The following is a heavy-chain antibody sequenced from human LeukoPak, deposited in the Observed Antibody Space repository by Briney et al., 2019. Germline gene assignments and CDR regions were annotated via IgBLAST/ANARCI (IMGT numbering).Heavy chain of an antibody. V-gene: IGHV3-23*01. Sequence: GGSLRLSCAASGFTFSSYAMSWVRQAPGKGLEWVSAISGSGGSTYYADSVKGRFTISRDNSKNTLYLQMNSLRAEDTAVYYRAKGWRYCSSTSCPADYWGQGTLVTVSS. CDR2: ISGSGGST. CDR1: GFTFSSYA. D-gene: IGHD2-2*01. J-gene: IGHJ4*02. CDR3: AKGWRYCSSTSCPADY.